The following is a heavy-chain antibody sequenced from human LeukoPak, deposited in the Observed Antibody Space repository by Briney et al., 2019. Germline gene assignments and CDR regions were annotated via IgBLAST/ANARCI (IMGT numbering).Heavy chain of an antibody. D-gene: IGHD6-13*01. CDR3: AKDRGPYSSSWLSPFDY. V-gene: IGHV3-30*04. J-gene: IGHJ4*02. Sequence: GRSLRLSCEASGFTFSSYAMHWVRQAPGKGLEWVAVISYDGSNKYYADSVKGRFTISRDNSKNTLYLQMNSLRAEDTAVYFCAKDRGPYSSSWLSPFDYWGQGTLVTVSS. CDR1: GFTFSSYA. CDR2: ISYDGSNK.